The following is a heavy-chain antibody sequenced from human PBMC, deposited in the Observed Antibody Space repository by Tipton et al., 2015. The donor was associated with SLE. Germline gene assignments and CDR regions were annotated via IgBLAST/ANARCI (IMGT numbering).Heavy chain of an antibody. D-gene: IGHD3-3*01. J-gene: IGHJ4*02. CDR2: ISGSGGST. CDR1: GFTFSSYA. Sequence: SLRLSCAASGFTFSSYAMTWVRQAPGKGVEWVSVISGSGGSTLYAGSVRGRFTISRDNSKNTLSLQMNSLRAEDTAVYYCAKDSLEWVLSKSCFDSWGQGNPVTVSS. V-gene: IGHV3-23*01. CDR3: AKDSLEWVLSKSCFDS.